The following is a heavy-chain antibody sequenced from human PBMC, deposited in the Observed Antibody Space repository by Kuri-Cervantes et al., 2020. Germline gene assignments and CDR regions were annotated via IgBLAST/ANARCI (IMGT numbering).Heavy chain of an antibody. CDR3: VRHVSNTEYSPWGDP. D-gene: IGHD5-18*01. V-gene: IGHV4-34*01. CDR2: INHSGST. J-gene: IGHJ5*02. CDR1: GGSFSGYY. Sequence: SQTLSLTCAVYGGSFSGYYWSWIRQPPGKGLEWIGEINHSGSTNYNPSLKSRLTMSIDTSRNQFSLKLSSMTAADTAVYYCVRHVSNTEYSPWGDPWGQGILVTVSS.